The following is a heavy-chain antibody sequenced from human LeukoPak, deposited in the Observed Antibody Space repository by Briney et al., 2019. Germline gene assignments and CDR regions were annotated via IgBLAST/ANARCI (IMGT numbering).Heavy chain of an antibody. CDR1: GGSFSGYY. J-gene: IGHJ4*02. V-gene: IGHV4-34*01. D-gene: IGHD3-10*01. Sequence: SETLSLTCAVYGGSFSGYYWSWIRQPPGKGREWIGEINHSGSTNYNPSLKSRVTISVDTSKNQFSLKLSSVTAADTAVYYCARESAFYYDYWGQGTLVTVSS. CDR3: ARESAFYYDY. CDR2: INHSGST.